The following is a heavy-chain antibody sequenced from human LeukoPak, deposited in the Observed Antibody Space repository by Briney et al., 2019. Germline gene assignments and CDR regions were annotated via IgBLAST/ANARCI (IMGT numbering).Heavy chain of an antibody. V-gene: IGHV3-23*01. J-gene: IGHJ4*02. CDR3: AKDSLVGGWLVGYAFDS. CDR2: VDGSSGYI. Sequence: PGGSLRLSCAASGFTFRTSAMNWVRQAPGKGLEWVSVVDGSSGYIAYADSVKGRFTISRDNSKNTLFLQMNSLRAEDTAVYYCAKDSLVGGWLVGYAFDSWGQGTLVTVSS. CDR1: GFTFRTSA. D-gene: IGHD6-19*01.